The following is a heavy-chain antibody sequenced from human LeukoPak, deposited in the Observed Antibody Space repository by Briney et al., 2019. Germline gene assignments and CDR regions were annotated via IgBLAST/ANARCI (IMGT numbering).Heavy chain of an antibody. CDR3: ARDCSPPWFGGADAFDI. J-gene: IGHJ3*02. Sequence: ASVKVSCKASGYTFTGYYMHWVRQAPGQGLEWMGWINPNSGGTNYAQKFQGRVTMTRDTSISTAYMELSRLRSDDTAVYYCARDCSPPWFGGADAFDIWGQGTMVTVSS. CDR1: GYTFTGYY. V-gene: IGHV1-2*02. D-gene: IGHD3-10*01. CDR2: INPNSGGT.